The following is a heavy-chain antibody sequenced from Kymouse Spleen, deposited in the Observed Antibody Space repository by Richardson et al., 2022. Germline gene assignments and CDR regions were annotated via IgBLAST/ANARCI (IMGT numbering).Heavy chain of an antibody. CDR2: IYYSGST. D-gene: IGHD6-13*01,IGHD6-19*01,IGHD6-25*01. CDR1: GGSVSSGSYY. J-gene: IGHJ4*02. Sequence: QVQLQESGPGLVKPSETLSLTCTVSGGSVSSGSYYWSWIRQPPGKGLEWIGYIYYSGSTNYNPSLKSRVTISVDTSKNQFSLKLSSVTAADTAVYYCARGAIAPFDYWGQGTLVTVSS. V-gene: IGHV4-61*01. CDR3: ARGAIAPFDY.